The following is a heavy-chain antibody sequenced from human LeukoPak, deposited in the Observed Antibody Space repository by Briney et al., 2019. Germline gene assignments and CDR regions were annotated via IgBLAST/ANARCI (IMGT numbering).Heavy chain of an antibody. Sequence: GGSLRLSCAASGFTFSSYAMSWVRQAPGKGLEYVSAISSNGGSTYYADSVKGRFTISRDNSKNTLYLQMSSLRAEDTAVYYCVIGGGLYYFDYWGQGTLVTVSS. CDR3: VIGGGLYYFDY. D-gene: IGHD3-22*01. J-gene: IGHJ4*02. CDR2: ISSNGGST. CDR1: GFTFSSYA. V-gene: IGHV3-64D*06.